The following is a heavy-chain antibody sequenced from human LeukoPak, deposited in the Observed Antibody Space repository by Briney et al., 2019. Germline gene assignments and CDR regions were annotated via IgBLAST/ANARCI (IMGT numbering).Heavy chain of an antibody. CDR1: GYIFTNYD. CDR3: AREGLDY. CDR2: KNPNSGNS. V-gene: IGHV1-8*01. J-gene: IGHJ4*02. Sequence: ASVKVSCKASGYIFTNYDINWVRQATGQGLEWMGYKNPNSGNSAHAQKFQGRVTITTDASITTAYMELSGLRSEDTALYYCAREGLDYWGQGTLVTVSS.